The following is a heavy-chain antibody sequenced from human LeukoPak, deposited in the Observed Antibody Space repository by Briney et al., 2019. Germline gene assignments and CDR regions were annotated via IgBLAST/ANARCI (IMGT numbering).Heavy chain of an antibody. J-gene: IGHJ4*02. V-gene: IGHV1-69*01. D-gene: IGHD2-2*01. CDR2: IIPIFGTA. CDR3: ARSRAVPAPSPYYFDY. CDR1: GGTFSSYA. Sequence: SAKVSCKASGGTFSSYAISWVRQAPGQGLEWMGGIIPIFGTANYAQKFQGRVTITADESTSTAYMELSSLRSEDTAVYYCARSRAVPAPSPYYFDYWGQGTLVTVSS.